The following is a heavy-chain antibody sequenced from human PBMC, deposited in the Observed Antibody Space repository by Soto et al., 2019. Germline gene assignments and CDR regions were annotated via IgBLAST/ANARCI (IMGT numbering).Heavy chain of an antibody. J-gene: IGHJ6*03. CDR2: ISSSSSYI. CDR3: AASKGYCSSTSCYEEDYYYYYYMDV. Sequence: EVQLVESGGGLVKPGGSLRLSCAASGFTFSSYSMNWVRQAPGKGLEWVSSISSSSSYIYYADSVKGRFTISRDNAKNSRYLQMKSLSAEDTAVYYCAASKGYCSSTSCYEEDYYYYYYMDVWGKGTTVTVSS. CDR1: GFTFSSYS. V-gene: IGHV3-21*01. D-gene: IGHD2-2*01.